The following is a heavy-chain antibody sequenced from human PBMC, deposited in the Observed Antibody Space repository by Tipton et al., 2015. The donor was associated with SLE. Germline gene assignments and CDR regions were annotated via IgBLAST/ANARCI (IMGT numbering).Heavy chain of an antibody. CDR2: IYYSGST. J-gene: IGHJ5*02. CDR1: GGSISSSSYY. Sequence: TLSLTCAVYGGSISSSSYYWGWIRQPPGKGLEWIGSIYYSGSTYYNPSLKSRVTISVDTSKNQFSLKLSSVTAADTAVYYCASMPPGYCSSTSCYTTPNWFDPWGQGTLVTVSS. D-gene: IGHD2-2*02. V-gene: IGHV4-39*01. CDR3: ASMPPGYCSSTSCYTTPNWFDP.